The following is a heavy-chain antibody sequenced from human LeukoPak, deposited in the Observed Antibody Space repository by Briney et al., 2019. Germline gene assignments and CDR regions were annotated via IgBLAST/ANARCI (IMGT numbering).Heavy chain of an antibody. V-gene: IGHV3-21*01. CDR1: GFTFSSYS. CDR3: ARAATPHYYYYYMDV. CDR2: ISSSSSYI. J-gene: IGHJ6*03. Sequence: GGSLRLPCAASGFTFSSYSMNWVRQAPGKGLEWDSSISSSSSYIYYADSVKGRFTISRDNAKNSLYLQMNSLRAEDTAVYYCARAATPHYYYYYMDVWGKGTTVTVSS. D-gene: IGHD1-26*01.